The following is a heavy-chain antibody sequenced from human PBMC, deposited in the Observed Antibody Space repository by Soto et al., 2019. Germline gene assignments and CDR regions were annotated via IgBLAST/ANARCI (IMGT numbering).Heavy chain of an antibody. CDR2: ISWSSGNI. CDR1: GFSFDDYA. CDR3: ARGGSGALTSAAGTTNWFDP. J-gene: IGHJ5*02. D-gene: IGHD6-13*01. V-gene: IGHV3-9*01. Sequence: EVQLVESGGGVVQPGRSLGLSCAGSGFSFDDYAMYWVRQVPGAGLEWVAGISWSSGNIAHADSVKGRFIISRDNDKSSLYLQMNSLRSDDTALYFCARGGSGALTSAAGTTNWFDPWGQGTLVIVSS.